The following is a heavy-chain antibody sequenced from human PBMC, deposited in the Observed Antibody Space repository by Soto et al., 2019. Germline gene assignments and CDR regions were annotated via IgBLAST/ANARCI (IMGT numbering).Heavy chain of an antibody. J-gene: IGHJ5*02. Sequence: SETLSLTCTVSGCSISSYYWSWIRQPPGKGLEWIGYIYYSGSTNYNPSLKSRVTISVDTSKNQFSLKLSSVTAADTAVYYCARRKYSGYVTWFDPWGQGTLVTVS. CDR3: ARRKYSGYVTWFDP. D-gene: IGHD5-12*01. CDR2: IYYSGST. V-gene: IGHV4-59*08. CDR1: GCSISSYY.